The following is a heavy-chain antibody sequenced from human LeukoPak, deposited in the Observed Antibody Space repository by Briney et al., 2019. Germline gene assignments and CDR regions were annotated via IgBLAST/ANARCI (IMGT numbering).Heavy chain of an antibody. Sequence: GGSLRLSCAASGFTFSSYSMNWVRQAPGKGLEWVSSISSSSSYIYYADSVKGRFTISRDNAKNSLYPQMNSLRGEDTAVYYCARDLDSGDYYRAFDIWGQGTMVTVSS. CDR2: ISSSSSYI. D-gene: IGHD4-17*01. J-gene: IGHJ3*02. V-gene: IGHV3-21*01. CDR1: GFTFSSYS. CDR3: ARDLDSGDYYRAFDI.